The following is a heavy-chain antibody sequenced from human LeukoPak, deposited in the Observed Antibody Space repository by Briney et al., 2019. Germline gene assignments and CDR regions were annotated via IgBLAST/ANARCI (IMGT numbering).Heavy chain of an antibody. CDR3: AKVVWSIAARPGYYYGMDV. Sequence: PGGSLRLSCAASGFTFSSYGMHWVRQAPGKGLEWVAVISYDGSKKYYADSVKGRFTISRDNSKNTLYLQMNSLRAEDTAVYYCAKVVWSIAARPGYYYGMDVWGQGTTVSVSS. CDR2: ISYDGSKK. V-gene: IGHV3-30*18. J-gene: IGHJ6*02. D-gene: IGHD6-6*01. CDR1: GFTFSSYG.